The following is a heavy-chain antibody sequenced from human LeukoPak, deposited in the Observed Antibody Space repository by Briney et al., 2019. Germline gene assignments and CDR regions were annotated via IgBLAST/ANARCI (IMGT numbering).Heavy chain of an antibody. V-gene: IGHV6-1*01. D-gene: IGHD5-12*01. Sequence: SQTLSLTCAISGDSVSSKIAAWNWTRQSPSRGFEWLGRTYYRSRWYNDYAVSVKSRITINPDTPKNQFSLQLNSVTPDDTAVYYCTKFRGSWGQGTLVTVSS. CDR1: GDSVSSKIAA. J-gene: IGHJ5*02. CDR3: TKFRGS. CDR2: TYYRSRWYN.